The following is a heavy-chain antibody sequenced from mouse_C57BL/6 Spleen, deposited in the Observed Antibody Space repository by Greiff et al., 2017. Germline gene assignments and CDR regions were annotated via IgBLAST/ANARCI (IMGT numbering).Heavy chain of an antibody. D-gene: IGHD2-1*01. CDR1: GYTFTSYW. V-gene: IGHV1-55*01. CDR2: IYPGSGST. J-gene: IGHJ1*03. CDR3: ARREAGYGKQYFDV. Sequence: QVHVKQPGAELVKPGASVKMSCKASGYTFTSYWITWVKQRPGQGLEWIGDIYPGSGSTNYNEKFKSKATLTVDTSSSTAYMQLSSLTSEDSAVYYCARREAGYGKQYFDVWGTGTTVTVSS.